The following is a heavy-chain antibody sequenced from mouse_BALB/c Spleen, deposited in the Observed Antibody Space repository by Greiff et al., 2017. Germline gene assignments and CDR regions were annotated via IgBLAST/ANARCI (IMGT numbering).Heavy chain of an antibody. Sequence: QVHVKQSGPGLVAPSQSLSITCTVSGFSLTGYGVNWVRQPPGKGLEWLGMIWGDGTTDYNSALKSRLSISKDNSKSQVFLKMNSLQTDDTARYYCARDSYAYAMDNWGQGTSVTVSS. CDR1: GFSLTGYG. V-gene: IGHV2-6-7*01. CDR3: ARDSYAYAMDN. J-gene: IGHJ4*01. D-gene: IGHD2-12*01. CDR2: IWGDGTT.